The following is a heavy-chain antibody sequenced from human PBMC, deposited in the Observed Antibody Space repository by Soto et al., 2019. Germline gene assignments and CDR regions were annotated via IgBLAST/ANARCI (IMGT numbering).Heavy chain of an antibody. V-gene: IGHV4-59*01. Sequence: QVQLQESGPGLVKPSETLSLTCTVSGGSISSYYWSWIRQPPGKGLEWIGYIYYSGSTNYNPSLKSRVTRAVDTSKNQFALKLSSVTAADTAVYYCARAQWELLRGMGFDYWGQGTLVTVSS. D-gene: IGHD1-26*01. CDR3: ARAQWELLRGMGFDY. CDR2: IYYSGST. J-gene: IGHJ4*02. CDR1: GGSISSYY.